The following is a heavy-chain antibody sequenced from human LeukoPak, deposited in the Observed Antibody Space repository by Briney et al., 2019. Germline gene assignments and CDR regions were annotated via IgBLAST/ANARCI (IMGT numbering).Heavy chain of an antibody. CDR3: ARDPGPAAIAGYFDY. Sequence: GGSLRLSCAASGFTFSSYSMNWVRQAPGKGREWVSSISSISSYIYYAASVKGRFTISRDNAKNSLYLQMNRLRAEDTAVYYCARDPGPAAIAGYFDYWGQGTLVTVSS. D-gene: IGHD2-2*01. CDR1: GFTFSSYS. V-gene: IGHV3-21*01. CDR2: ISSISSYI. J-gene: IGHJ4*02.